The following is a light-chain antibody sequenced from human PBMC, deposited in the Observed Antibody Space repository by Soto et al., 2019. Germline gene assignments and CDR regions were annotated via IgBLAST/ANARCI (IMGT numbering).Light chain of an antibody. J-gene: IGKJ2*01. Sequence: DIQVTQSPSSLSASVGDRVTITCRASQSISNYLNWFQQKPGKAPKLLIYAASSLQSGVPPRFSGRGSGTDFSLTISSLQPEDFATYYCQQSYSALYTFGQGTKLEIK. V-gene: IGKV1-39*01. CDR2: AAS. CDR1: QSISNY. CDR3: QQSYSALYT.